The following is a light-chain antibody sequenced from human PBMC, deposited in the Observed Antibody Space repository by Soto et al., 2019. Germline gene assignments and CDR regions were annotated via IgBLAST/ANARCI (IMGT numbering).Light chain of an antibody. Sequence: QSALTQPASVSGSLGQSITLSCTGTSTDVGGYIYVSWYQQYPGKAPKLIIFEIYNTPSGVSDRFSGSRSGNTASLTISSLQTEDEADYYCSSYSSSSKILFGGGTKLTVL. CDR3: SSYSSSSKIL. J-gene: IGLJ2*01. CDR1: STDVGGYIY. CDR2: EIY. V-gene: IGLV2-14*01.